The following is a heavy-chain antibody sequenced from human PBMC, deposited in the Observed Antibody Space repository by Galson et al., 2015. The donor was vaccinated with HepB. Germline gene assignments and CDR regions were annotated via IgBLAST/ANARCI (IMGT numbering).Heavy chain of an antibody. D-gene: IGHD2-15*01. CDR3: AKSIEAAGWFDP. CDR1: GFTFDDYA. J-gene: IGHJ5*02. CDR2: ISWNSGSI. V-gene: IGHV3-9*01. Sequence: LRLSCAASGFTFDDYAMHWVRQAPGKGLEWVSGISWNSGSIGYADSVKGRFTISRDNAKNSLYLQMNSLRAEDTALYYCAKSIEAAGWFDPWGQGTLVTVSS.